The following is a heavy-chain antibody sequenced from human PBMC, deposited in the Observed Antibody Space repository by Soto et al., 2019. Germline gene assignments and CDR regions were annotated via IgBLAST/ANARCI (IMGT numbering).Heavy chain of an antibody. Sequence: GGSLRLSCAASGFTFDDYAMHWVRQAPGKGLEWVSGISWSSGSIGYADSVKGRFTISRDNAKNSLYLQMNSLRAEDTALYYCAKGTYYDILTPHYFDYWGQGTLVTVSS. V-gene: IGHV3-9*01. CDR3: AKGTYYDILTPHYFDY. CDR2: ISWSSGSI. CDR1: GFTFDDYA. J-gene: IGHJ4*02. D-gene: IGHD3-9*01.